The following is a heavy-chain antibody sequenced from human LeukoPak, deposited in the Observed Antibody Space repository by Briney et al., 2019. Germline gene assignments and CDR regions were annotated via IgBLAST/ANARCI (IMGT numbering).Heavy chain of an antibody. CDR1: GYTLTELS. D-gene: IGHD6-13*01. V-gene: IGHV1-24*01. Sequence: AASVKVSCKVSGYTLTELSMHWVRQAPGKGLEWMGGFDPEDGETIYAQKFQGRVTMTEDTSTDTAYMELSSLRSEDTAVYYCAIASSSWETYFDYWGQGTLVTVSS. J-gene: IGHJ4*02. CDR2: FDPEDGET. CDR3: AIASSSWETYFDY.